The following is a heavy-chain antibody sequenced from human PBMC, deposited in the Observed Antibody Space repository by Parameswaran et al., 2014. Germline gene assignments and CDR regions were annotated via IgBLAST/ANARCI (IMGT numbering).Heavy chain of an antibody. V-gene: IGHV1-46*01. CDR3: ATLELGSGSYNY. D-gene: IGHD1-26*01. J-gene: IGHJ4*02. Sequence: WVRQAPGQGLEWMGIINPSGGSTSYAQKFQGRVTMTRDTSTSTVYMELSSLRSEDTAVYYCATLELGSGSYNYWGQGTLVTVSS. CDR2: INPSGGST.